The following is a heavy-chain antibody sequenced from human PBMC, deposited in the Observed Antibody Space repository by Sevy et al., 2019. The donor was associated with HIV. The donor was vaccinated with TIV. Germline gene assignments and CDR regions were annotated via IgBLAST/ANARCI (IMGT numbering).Heavy chain of an antibody. Sequence: ASVKVSCKVSGYTLTKLSIHWVRQAPGKGLEWMGNSDPQHGETIYAQNFQGRVTMTEDTSTDTAFMELSSLTSEDTALYYCAIVGLRYFSGSSDYQGDWFDPWGQGTLVTVSS. J-gene: IGHJ5*02. CDR1: GYTLTKLS. CDR2: SDPQHGET. V-gene: IGHV1-24*01. CDR3: AIVGLRYFSGSSDYQGDWFDP. D-gene: IGHD2-15*01.